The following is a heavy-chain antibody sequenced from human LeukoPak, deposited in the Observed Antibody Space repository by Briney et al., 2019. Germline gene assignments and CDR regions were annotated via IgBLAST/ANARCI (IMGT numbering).Heavy chain of an antibody. J-gene: IGHJ4*02. V-gene: IGHV4-39*07. Sequence: SETLSLTCTVSGGSISSSSYYWGGIRQPPGKGLEGIGSIYYSGSTYYNPSLKSRVTISVDTSQNQFSLKMSSLTAADTAVYYCARSGYFDWLLSANYDYWGQGTLVTVSS. CDR1: GGSISSSSYY. CDR2: IYYSGST. CDR3: ARSGYFDWLLSANYDY. D-gene: IGHD3-9*01.